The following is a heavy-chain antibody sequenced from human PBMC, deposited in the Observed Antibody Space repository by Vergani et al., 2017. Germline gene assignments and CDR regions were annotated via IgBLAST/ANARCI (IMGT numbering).Heavy chain of an antibody. V-gene: IGHV3-30*18. Sequence: VQLLESGGGVVQPGRSLRLSCAASGFTFSSYGMHWVRQAPGKGLEWVAVISYDGSNKYYADSVKGRFTISRDNSKNTLYLQMNSLRAEDTAVYYCAKAKGYSYGWVEYWGQGTLVTVSS. D-gene: IGHD5-18*01. CDR2: ISYDGSNK. CDR1: GFTFSSYG. J-gene: IGHJ4*02. CDR3: AKAKGYSYGWVEY.